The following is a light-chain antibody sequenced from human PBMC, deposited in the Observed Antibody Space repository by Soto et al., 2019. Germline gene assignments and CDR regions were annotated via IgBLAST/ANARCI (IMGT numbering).Light chain of an antibody. CDR2: DTS. V-gene: IGKV3-11*01. CDR1: QSLSTS. J-gene: IGKJ5*01. CDR3: QQRNNWPLT. Sequence: PGTRAALSCRASQSLSTSLAWYQQRPGQAPRLLIYDTSIRATGIPARFSGSRSGTDFTLTISSLEPEDFAVYYCQQRNNWPLTFGQGTRLEIK.